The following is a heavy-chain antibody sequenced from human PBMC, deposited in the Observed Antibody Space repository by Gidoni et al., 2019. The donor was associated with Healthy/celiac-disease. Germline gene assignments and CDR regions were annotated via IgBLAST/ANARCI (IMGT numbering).Heavy chain of an antibody. CDR3: ASHTISSGWLGAFDI. V-gene: IGHV3-30*03. Sequence: QVQLVESGGGVVQPGRSRRLACEASGFTLSSYGMHWVRQAPGKGLGGVAVISYDGSNKYYADSVKGRFTISRDNSKNTLYLQMNSLRAEDTAVYYCASHTISSGWLGAFDIWGQGTMVTVSS. D-gene: IGHD6-19*01. CDR1: GFTLSSYG. J-gene: IGHJ3*02. CDR2: ISYDGSNK.